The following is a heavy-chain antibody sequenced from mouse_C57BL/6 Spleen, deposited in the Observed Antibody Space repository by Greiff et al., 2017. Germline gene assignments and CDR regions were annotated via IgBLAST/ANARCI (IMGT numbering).Heavy chain of an antibody. Sequence: EVKLVESGEGLVKPGGSLKLSCAASGFTFSSYAMSWVRQTPEKRLEWVAYISSGGDYIYYADTVKGRFTISRDNARNTLYLQMSSLKSEDTAMYYCTRDWVWNHVRNAMDYWGQGTSVTVSS. D-gene: IGHD2-10*02. CDR1: GFTFSSYA. V-gene: IGHV5-9-1*02. J-gene: IGHJ4*01. CDR3: TRDWVWNHVRNAMDY. CDR2: ISSGGDYI.